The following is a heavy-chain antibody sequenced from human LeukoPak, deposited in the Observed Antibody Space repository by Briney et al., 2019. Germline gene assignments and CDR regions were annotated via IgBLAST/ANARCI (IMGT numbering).Heavy chain of an antibody. J-gene: IGHJ4*02. CDR2: IKSDGSSP. CDR1: GFIFSSYW. CDR3: ARDGHCSNFYFDY. V-gene: IGHV3-74*01. D-gene: IGHD4-11*01. Sequence: TGGSLRLSCAASGFIFSSYWMHWVRQAPGKGPVWVSRIKSDGSSPSYADSVKGRFTISRDNAKNTVYLQMNSLRAEDTAVYYCARDGHCSNFYFDYWGQGTLVTVSS.